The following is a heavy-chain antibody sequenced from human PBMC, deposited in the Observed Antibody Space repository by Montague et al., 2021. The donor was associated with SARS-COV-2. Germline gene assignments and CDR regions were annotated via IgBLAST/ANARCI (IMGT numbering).Heavy chain of an antibody. V-gene: IGHV3-30*04. D-gene: IGHD2-21*01. CDR3: ANQLVGLYGMDV. CDR1: GFTFSSYA. CDR2: ISYDGSNK. J-gene: IGHJ6*02. Sequence: SLRLSCAASGFTFSSYAMHWVRQAPGKGLEWVAVISYDGSNKYYADSVKGRSTISRDNSKNTLYLQMNSLRAEDTAVYYCANQLVGLYGMDVWGQGTTVTVSS.